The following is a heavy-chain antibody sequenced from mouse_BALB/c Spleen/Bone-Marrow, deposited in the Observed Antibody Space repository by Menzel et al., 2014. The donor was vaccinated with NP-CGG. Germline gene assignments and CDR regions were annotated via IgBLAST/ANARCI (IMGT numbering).Heavy chain of an antibody. CDR1: GYTFTSYW. Sequence: QVHVKQSGAELAKPGASVKMSCKASGYTFTSYWMHWVKQRPGQGLEWIGYINPSTGYTEYNQKFKDKATLTADKSSSTAYMQLSSLTSEDSAVYYCAREKVLRNFFGYWGQGTPVTVSA. V-gene: IGHV1-7*01. J-gene: IGHJ3*01. CDR2: INPSTGYT. CDR3: AREKVLRNFFGY. D-gene: IGHD2-14*01.